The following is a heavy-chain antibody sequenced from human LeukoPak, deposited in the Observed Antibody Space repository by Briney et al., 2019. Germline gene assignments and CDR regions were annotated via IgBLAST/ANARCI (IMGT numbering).Heavy chain of an antibody. CDR3: GMSGDRVPLQDDVFDV. CDR1: GSSFTSYC. V-gene: IGHV5-51*01. D-gene: IGHD1-26*01. Sequence: GGSLQISCQVSGSSFTSYCIGWVRQLPGKGLEWMGIIYPGDSGPTYSPSFQGQVTISVDKSINTAYLQWSSLQASDTAMYYCGMSGDRVPLQDDVFDVWGQGTMVTVST. CDR2: IYPGDSGP. J-gene: IGHJ3*01.